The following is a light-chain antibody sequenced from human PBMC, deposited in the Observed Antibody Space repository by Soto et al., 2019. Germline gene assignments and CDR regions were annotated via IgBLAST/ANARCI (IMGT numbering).Light chain of an antibody. J-gene: IGKJ4*01. Sequence: DSVMTQSPDSLAVSLGERATINCKSSQSGLYNSDNKNYLAWYQQQPGQPPKLLIYWASTRDSGVPDRFSGSGSGADFTLTISSLQAEDVAVYYCQQYYTTLTFGGGTKVEIK. V-gene: IGKV4-1*01. CDR1: QSGLYNSDNKNY. CDR2: WAS. CDR3: QQYYTTLT.